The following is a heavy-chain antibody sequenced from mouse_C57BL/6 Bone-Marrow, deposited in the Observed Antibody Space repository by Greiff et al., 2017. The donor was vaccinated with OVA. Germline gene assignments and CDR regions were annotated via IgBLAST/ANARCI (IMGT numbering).Heavy chain of an antibody. D-gene: IGHD2-3*01. CDR2: IYPRSGNP. V-gene: IGHV1-81*01. Sequence: QVTLKVSGAELARPGASVKLSCKASGYTFPSYGISWVKQRPGQGLEWIGEIYPRSGNPYYNEKFKGKATLTADKSSSTAYMELRSLTSEDSAVYFCARVDGYYVLCAMDYWGQGTSVTVSS. CDR3: ARVDGYYVLCAMDY. CDR1: GYTFPSYG. J-gene: IGHJ4*01.